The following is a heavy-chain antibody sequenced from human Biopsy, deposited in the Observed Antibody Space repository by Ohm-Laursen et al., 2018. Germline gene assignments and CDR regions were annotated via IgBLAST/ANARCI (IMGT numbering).Heavy chain of an antibody. CDR1: GFSFTSYT. CDR2: ITSRSGYK. CDR3: ASLGLVWFGELLSVPFGMDV. J-gene: IGHJ6*02. D-gene: IGHD3-10*01. Sequence: GSLRLSCSAVGFSFTSYTMNWVRQVPGKGLEWVSSITSRSGYKYYADSVKGRFTISRDNAKNSLYLQMNSLRAEDTAVYFCASLGLVWFGELLSVPFGMDVWGQGTTVTVSS. V-gene: IGHV3-21*01.